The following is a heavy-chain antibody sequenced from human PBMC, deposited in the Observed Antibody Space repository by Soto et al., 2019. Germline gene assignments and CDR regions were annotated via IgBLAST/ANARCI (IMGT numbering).Heavy chain of an antibody. Sequence: ASVKVSCKASGYTFTSYYMHWVRQAPGQGLEWMGIINPSGGSTSYAQKFQGRVTMTRDTSTSTVYMELSSLRSEDTAVYYCARDPGYCSGGSCYAIDYWGQGTLVTVSS. J-gene: IGHJ4*02. D-gene: IGHD2-15*01. CDR3: ARDPGYCSGGSCYAIDY. V-gene: IGHV1-46*03. CDR1: GYTFTSYY. CDR2: INPSGGST.